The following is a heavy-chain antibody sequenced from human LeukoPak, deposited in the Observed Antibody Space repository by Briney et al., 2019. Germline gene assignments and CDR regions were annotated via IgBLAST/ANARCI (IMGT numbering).Heavy chain of an antibody. Sequence: GGSLRLSCEASGFTFRNYVIHWVRQAPGKGLEWVALISYDGNNKYSGDSVKGRFTISRDNSKNTLYLQMNSLRAEDTAVYYCARGGYGDYVSVLDWGQGTLVTVSS. D-gene: IGHD4-17*01. J-gene: IGHJ4*02. CDR2: ISYDGNNK. CDR1: GFTFRNYV. V-gene: IGHV3-30*04. CDR3: ARGGYGDYVSVLD.